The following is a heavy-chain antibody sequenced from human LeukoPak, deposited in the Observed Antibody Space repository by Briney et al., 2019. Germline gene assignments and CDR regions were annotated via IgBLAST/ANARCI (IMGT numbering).Heavy chain of an antibody. CDR3: ATTAEWELLHPLDY. J-gene: IGHJ4*02. D-gene: IGHD1-26*01. CDR2: FDPEDGET. Sequence: GGSLRLSCAASGFTFSSYAMSWVRQAPGKGLEWMGGFDPEDGETIYAQKFQGRVTMTEDTSTDTAYMELSSLRSEDTAVYYCATTAEWELLHPLDYWGQGTLVTVSS. CDR1: GFTFSSYA. V-gene: IGHV1-24*01.